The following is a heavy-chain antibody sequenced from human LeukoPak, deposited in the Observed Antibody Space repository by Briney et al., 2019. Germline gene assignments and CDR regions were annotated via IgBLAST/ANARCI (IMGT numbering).Heavy chain of an antibody. V-gene: IGHV3-66*01. J-gene: IGHJ4*02. Sequence: GGSLRLSCAASGFTVSSSYMSWVRQAPGKGLEWVSIISSAGTTYYADSVKGRFTISRGNSKNTVYLQVNSLRDEDTAVYYCARDLEAANTYYFDYWGQGTMVTVSA. CDR2: ISSAGTT. CDR3: ARDLEAANTYYFDY. CDR1: GFTVSSSY. D-gene: IGHD6-13*01.